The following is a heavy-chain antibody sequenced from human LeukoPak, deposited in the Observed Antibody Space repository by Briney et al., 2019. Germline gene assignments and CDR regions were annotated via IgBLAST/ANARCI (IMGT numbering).Heavy chain of an antibody. J-gene: IGHJ3*02. CDR2: IYYSGST. D-gene: IGHD1-1*01. CDR1: GGSISSYY. CDR3: ARVATGTTADAFDI. Sequence: PSETLSLTCTVSGGSISSYYWSWIRQPPGKGLEWIGYIYYSGSTNYNPSLKSRVAISVDTSKNQFSLKLSSVTAADTAVYYCARVATGTTADAFDIWGQGTMVTVSS. V-gene: IGHV4-59*01.